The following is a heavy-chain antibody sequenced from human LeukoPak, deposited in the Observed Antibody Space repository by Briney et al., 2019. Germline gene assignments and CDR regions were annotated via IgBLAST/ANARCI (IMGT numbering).Heavy chain of an antibody. J-gene: IGHJ4*02. CDR3: ARPPPGQGFDY. CDR2: INTDGSII. Sequence: GGSLRLSCVVSGFTYRSYWMHWVRQVSGKGLLWVSRINTDGSIITYADSVKGRFTISRDNAKNTLYLEMNSLTAADTAVYYCARPPPGQGFDYWGQGTLVTVSS. D-gene: IGHD3-10*01. V-gene: IGHV3-74*03. CDR1: GFTYRSYW.